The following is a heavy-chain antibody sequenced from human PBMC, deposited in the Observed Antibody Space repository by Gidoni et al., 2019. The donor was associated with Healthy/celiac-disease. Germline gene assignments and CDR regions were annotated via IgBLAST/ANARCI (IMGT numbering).Heavy chain of an antibody. Sequence: EVQLVESGAGLVQPGRSLRLSCAASGFTFDDYAIHWVRQAPGKGLEWVSGISWNSGSIGYADSVKGRFTISRDNAKNSLYLQMNSLRAEDTALYYCAKADELLWFGEALDYWGQGTLVTVSS. CDR2: ISWNSGSI. D-gene: IGHD3-10*01. J-gene: IGHJ4*02. CDR1: GFTFDDYA. V-gene: IGHV3-9*01. CDR3: AKADELLWFGEALDY.